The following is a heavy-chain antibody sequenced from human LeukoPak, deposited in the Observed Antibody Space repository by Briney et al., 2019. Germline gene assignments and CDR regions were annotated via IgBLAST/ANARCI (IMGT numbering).Heavy chain of an antibody. V-gene: IGHV3-30*02. Sequence: GGSLRLSCAASGLTFSTFGMHWVRQAPGKGLEWVAFIRFDGSNRYYAESLKGRFTVSRDNSKNTLYLQMNSLRAEDTAIYFCAKGGYYFDYWGQGALVIVSS. CDR1: GLTFSTFG. J-gene: IGHJ4*02. CDR2: IRFDGSNR. CDR3: AKGGYYFDY.